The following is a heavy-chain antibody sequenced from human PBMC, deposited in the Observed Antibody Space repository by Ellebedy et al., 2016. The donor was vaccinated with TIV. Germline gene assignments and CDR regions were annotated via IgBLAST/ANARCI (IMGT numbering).Heavy chain of an antibody. CDR2: IYYSGCT. J-gene: IGHJ5*02. V-gene: IGHV4-39*01. CDR1: GGSISSSSYY. Sequence: MPSETLSLTCTVSGGSISSSSYYWGLIRLPPGKGLDWLGSIYYSGCTYYNPCLKSRVTISVYTSKNQFSLKLSYVTAADTAVYYCASHMVRESTWFDPWGQGTLVTVSS. CDR3: ASHMVRESTWFDP. D-gene: IGHD3-10*01.